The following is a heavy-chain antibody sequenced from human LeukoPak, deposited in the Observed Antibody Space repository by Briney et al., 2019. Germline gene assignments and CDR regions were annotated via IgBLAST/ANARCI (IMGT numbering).Heavy chain of an antibody. CDR2: IKEDGSEK. J-gene: IGHJ4*02. CDR3: ARNWGYFDY. V-gene: IGHV3-7*04. D-gene: IGHD7-27*01. CDR1: GFTFSSYW. Sequence: GGSLRLSCAASGFTFSSYWMIWVRQAPGKGLGWVATIKEDGSEKYYGGSVKGRFTISRDNAKNSLYLQMNSLRGEDTAVYHCARNWGYFDYWGQGTLVTVSS.